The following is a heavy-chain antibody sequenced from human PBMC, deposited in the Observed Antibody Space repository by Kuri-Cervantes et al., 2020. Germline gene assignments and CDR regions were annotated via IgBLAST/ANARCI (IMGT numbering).Heavy chain of an antibody. V-gene: IGHV3-30*16. D-gene: IGHD1-20*01. CDR1: GFSISSYA. CDR3: ARDGERPFLTADYYYYLDL. J-gene: IGHJ6*03. Sequence: GGSLRLSCAVSGFSISSYAMHWVRHAPGKGLEWLTAISIDGSGQLYAGPVKGRFTVSRDNSENTLYLQMISLTVEDTAVYYCARDGERPFLTADYYYYLDLWGHGTTVTVSS. CDR2: ISIDGSGQ.